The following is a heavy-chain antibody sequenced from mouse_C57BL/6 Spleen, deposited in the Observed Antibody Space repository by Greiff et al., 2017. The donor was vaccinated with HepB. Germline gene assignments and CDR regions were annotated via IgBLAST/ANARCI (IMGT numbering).Heavy chain of an antibody. J-gene: IGHJ1*03. D-gene: IGHD1-1*01. CDR1: GYTFTDYY. CDR3: ARGFYDDGSSYRDFEV. CDR2: IYPGSGNT. Sequence: VMLVESGAELVRPGASVKLSCKASGYTFTDYYINWVKQRPGQGLEWIARIYPGSGNTYYNEKFKGKATLTAEKSSSTAYMQRSSLTSEDSAVYCCARGFYDDGSSYRDFEVWGTGTTVTVSS. V-gene: IGHV1-76*01.